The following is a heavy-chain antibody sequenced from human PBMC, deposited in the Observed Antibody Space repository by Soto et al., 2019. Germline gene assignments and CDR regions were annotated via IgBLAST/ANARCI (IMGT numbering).Heavy chain of an antibody. CDR3: ARSMGWRDAFDI. D-gene: IGHD2-15*01. CDR2: IKENGKER. V-gene: IGHV3-7*03. Sequence: EVQVVESGGGLVQPGGSLRLSCAASGFTFSTHWMSWVRQAPGKGLEWVANIKENGKERFYVDSVKGRFTISRDNAKNSLSLQMDSLRAEDTAIYYCARSMGWRDAFDIWGQGTMVTVSS. CDR1: GFTFSTHW. J-gene: IGHJ3*02.